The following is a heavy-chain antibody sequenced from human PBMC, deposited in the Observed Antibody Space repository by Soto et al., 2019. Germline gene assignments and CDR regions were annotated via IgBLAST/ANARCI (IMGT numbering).Heavy chain of an antibody. V-gene: IGHV3-33*01. J-gene: IGHJ4*02. Sequence: QVQLVESGGGVVQPGRSLRLSCAASGFTFSSYGMHWVRQAPGKGLEWVAVIWFDGSNKFYADSVKGRFTISRDNSKNTVSLQIHSLRDEDSAANYCATTGPYWGQGTLVTVSS. CDR1: GFTFSSYG. CDR3: ATTGPY. CDR2: IWFDGSNK.